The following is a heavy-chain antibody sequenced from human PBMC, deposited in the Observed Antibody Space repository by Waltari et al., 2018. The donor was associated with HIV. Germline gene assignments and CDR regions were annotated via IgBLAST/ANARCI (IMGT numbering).Heavy chain of an antibody. D-gene: IGHD3-22*01. CDR1: GFPFIKHW. CDR2: IKQDESEK. CDR3: AREALYDSSGYYFDY. V-gene: IGHV3-7*01. J-gene: IGHJ4*02. Sequence: EVQLVESGGGLVQPGGSLRPSCAASGFPFIKHWLTWVRQAPGKGLEWVANIKQDESEKYYVDSLKGRFTISRDNAKNSLFLQMNSLRVEDTAVYYCAREALYDSSGYYFDYWGQGTLVTVSS.